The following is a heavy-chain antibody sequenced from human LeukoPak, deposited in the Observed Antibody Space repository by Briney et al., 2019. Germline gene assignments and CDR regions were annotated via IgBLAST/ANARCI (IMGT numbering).Heavy chain of an antibody. V-gene: IGHV3-11*04. Sequence: GGSLRLSCAASGFTFSDYYMSWIRQAPGKGLEWVSYISSCGSTIYYADSVKGRFTISRDNAKNSLYLQMNSLRAEDTAVYYCARDRDDYQGTNWSDPWGQGTLVTVSS. CDR1: GFTFSDYY. J-gene: IGHJ5*02. CDR2: ISSCGSTI. CDR3: ARDRDDYQGTNWSDP. D-gene: IGHD5-12*01.